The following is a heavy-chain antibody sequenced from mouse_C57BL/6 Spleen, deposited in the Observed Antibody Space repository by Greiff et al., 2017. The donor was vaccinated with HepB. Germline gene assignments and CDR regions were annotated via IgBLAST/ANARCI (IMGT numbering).Heavy chain of an antibody. CDR2: IWSGGST. V-gene: IGHV2-2*01. Sequence: VKLVESGPGLVQPSQSLSITCTVSGFSLTSYGVHWVRQSPGKGLEWLGVIWSGGSTDYNAAFISRLSISKDNSKSQVFFKMNSLQADDTAIYYCARNQNYGSSFHFDYWGQGTTLTVSS. CDR1: GFSLTSYG. D-gene: IGHD1-1*01. CDR3: ARNQNYGSSFHFDY. J-gene: IGHJ2*01.